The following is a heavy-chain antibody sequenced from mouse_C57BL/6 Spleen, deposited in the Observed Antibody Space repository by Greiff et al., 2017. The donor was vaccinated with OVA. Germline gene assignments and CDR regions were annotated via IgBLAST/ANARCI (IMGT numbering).Heavy chain of an antibody. CDR2: IWSGGST. J-gene: IGHJ2*01. D-gene: IGHD2-4*01. Sequence: VQVVESGPGLVQPSQSLSITCTVSGFSLTSYGVHWVRQSPGKGLEWLGVIWSGGSTDYNAAFISRLSISKDNSKSQVFFKMNSLQADDTAIYYCARNRDDYDVGGFDYWGQGTTLTVSS. CDR1: GFSLTSYG. V-gene: IGHV2-2*01. CDR3: ARNRDDYDVGGFDY.